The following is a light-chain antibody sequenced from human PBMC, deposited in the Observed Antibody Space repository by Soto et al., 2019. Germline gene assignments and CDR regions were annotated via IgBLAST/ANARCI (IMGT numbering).Light chain of an antibody. Sequence: IQLTQFPSSLSASVGDRVSITCRASQGIGSDLAWYQQHPGKAPNLLIYEASTFHSGVPSRFSVSGSGTDFTLTISSLQPEDFATYYCEQLNSYPLTFGGGTKVDIK. V-gene: IGKV1-9*01. CDR1: QGIGSD. CDR2: EAS. J-gene: IGKJ4*01. CDR3: EQLNSYPLT.